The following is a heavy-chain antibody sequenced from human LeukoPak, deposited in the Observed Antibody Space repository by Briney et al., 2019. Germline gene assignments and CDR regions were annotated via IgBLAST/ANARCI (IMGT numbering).Heavy chain of an antibody. D-gene: IGHD5-12*01. V-gene: IGHV3-11*01. CDR2: ISSSGSTI. J-gene: IGHJ4*02. Sequence: SGGSLRLSCAASGFTFSDYYMSWIRQAPGKGLEWVSYISSSGSTIYYADSVKGRFTISRDNAKNSLYLQMNSLRAEDTAVYYCARVANEWAGDIVVYFDYWGQGTLVTVSS. CDR3: ARVANEWAGDIVVYFDY. CDR1: GFTFSDYY.